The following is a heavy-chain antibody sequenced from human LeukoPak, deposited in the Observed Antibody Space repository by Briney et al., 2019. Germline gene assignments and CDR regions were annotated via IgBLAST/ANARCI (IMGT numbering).Heavy chain of an antibody. D-gene: IGHD6-19*01. CDR1: GFTFSTYS. J-gene: IGHJ4*02. CDR3: SKDVVPDSGWDLDY. Sequence: PGGSLRLSCTASGFTFSTYSMTWVRQGPGKGLEWVSRIYNSGSKTFYADSVKGRFTISRDNSKNTLYLQMNSLTAEDTAIYYCSKDVVPDSGWDLDYWGQGTLVTVSS. V-gene: IGHV3-23*05. CDR2: IYNSGSKT.